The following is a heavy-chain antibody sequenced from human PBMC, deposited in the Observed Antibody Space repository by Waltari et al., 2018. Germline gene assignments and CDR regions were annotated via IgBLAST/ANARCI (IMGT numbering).Heavy chain of an antibody. J-gene: IGHJ2*01. Sequence: QVQLVESGGGVVQPGRSLRLSCAAAGFTFSSQGMHWVRQAPGKGLEWVEVIWHDGSNKYYADSVKGRFTISRDTSKNTLYLQMNSLRAEDTAVYYCARSYSSSWYPYYWYFDLWGRGALVTVSS. CDR2: IWHDGSNK. D-gene: IGHD6-13*01. CDR1: GFTFSSQG. V-gene: IGHV3-33*01. CDR3: ARSYSSSWYPYYWYFDL.